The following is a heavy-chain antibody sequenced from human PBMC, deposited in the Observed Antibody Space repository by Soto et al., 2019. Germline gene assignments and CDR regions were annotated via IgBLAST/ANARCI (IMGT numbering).Heavy chain of an antibody. CDR1: GYSFTSYA. J-gene: IGHJ6*02. D-gene: IGHD2-2*01. Sequence: QVQLVQSGAEVKKPGASVKVSCKASGYSFTSYAIYWVRQAPGQRLEWMGWINAGNGNTKYSQKLQGRVTFTGDTSASTAHMELSSLRSEDTAVYFCARGVENIVVVLDVFGYYGMDVWGQVTTVTVSS. CDR2: INAGNGNT. CDR3: ARGVENIVVVLDVFGYYGMDV. V-gene: IGHV1-3*01.